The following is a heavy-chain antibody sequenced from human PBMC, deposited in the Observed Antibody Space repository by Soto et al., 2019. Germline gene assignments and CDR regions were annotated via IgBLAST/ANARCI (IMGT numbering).Heavy chain of an antibody. D-gene: IGHD3-10*01. V-gene: IGHV4-34*01. Sequence: QVQLQQWGAGLLKPSETLSLTCAVYVGSFSGFQWSWIRQTPGKGLEWIGEINDSGNINFNPSLKSRGTLVLDTPQKPISLRLSSVTAAASAVYYCARGLILWFGELSRRGGYYYCMDVWGNGTTVSVSS. CDR3: ARGLILWFGELSRRGGYYYCMDV. CDR1: VGSFSGFQ. J-gene: IGHJ6*03. CDR2: INDSGNI.